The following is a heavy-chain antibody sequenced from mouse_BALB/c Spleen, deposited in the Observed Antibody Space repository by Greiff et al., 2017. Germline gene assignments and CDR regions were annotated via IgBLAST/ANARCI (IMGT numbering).Heavy chain of an antibody. CDR1: GDSITSGY. CDR2: ISYSGST. CDR3: ARFRGYDYAMDY. V-gene: IGHV3-8*02. D-gene: IGHD2-14*01. Sequence: EVKVVESGPSLVKPSQTLSLTCSVTGDSITSGYWNWIRKFPGNKLEYMGYISYSGSTYYNPSLKSRISITRDTSKNQYYLQLNSVTTEDTATYYCARFRGYDYAMDYWGQGTSVTVSS. J-gene: IGHJ4*01.